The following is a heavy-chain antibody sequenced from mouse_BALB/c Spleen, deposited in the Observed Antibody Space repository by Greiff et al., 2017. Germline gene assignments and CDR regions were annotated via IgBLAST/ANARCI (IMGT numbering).Heavy chain of an antibody. CDR1: GFNIKDTY. V-gene: IGHV14-3*02. CDR3: ALYGNYRYYAMDY. J-gene: IGHJ4*01. D-gene: IGHD2-10*02. Sequence: EVQLVESGAELVKPGASVKLSCTASGFNIKDTYMHWVKQRPEQGLEWIGRIDPANGNTKYDPKFQGKATITADTSSNTAYLQLSSLTSEDTAVYYCALYGNYRYYAMDYWGQGTSVTVSS. CDR2: IDPANGNT.